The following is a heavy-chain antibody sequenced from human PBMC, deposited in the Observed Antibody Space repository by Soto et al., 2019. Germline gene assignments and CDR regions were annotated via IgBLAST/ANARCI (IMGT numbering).Heavy chain of an antibody. V-gene: IGHV5-10-1*01. Sequence: GESLKISCKGSGYSFTSYLINWVRQMPGKGLEWMGRIDPSDSYTNYSPSFQGHVTISVDRSIGSVYLQWTSLEASDTAMYYCARSRGFSSGWVDPWGQGTLVTVSS. CDR1: GYSFTSYL. J-gene: IGHJ5*02. CDR3: ARSRGFSSGWVDP. CDR2: IDPSDSYT. D-gene: IGHD6-19*01.